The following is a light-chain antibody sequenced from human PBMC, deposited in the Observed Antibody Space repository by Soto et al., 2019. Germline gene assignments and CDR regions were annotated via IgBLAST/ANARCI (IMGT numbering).Light chain of an antibody. CDR2: DVS. CDR1: SSDVGGYNY. CDR3: GSWDSSLSAYV. V-gene: IGLV2-11*01. Sequence: QSVLTQPRSVSGSPGQSVTISCTGTSSDVGGYNYVSWYRQHPGKAPKLLIYDVSKRPSGIPDRFSGSKSGTSATLGITGFQTGDEADHYCGSWDSSLSAYVFGTGTKLTVL. J-gene: IGLJ1*01.